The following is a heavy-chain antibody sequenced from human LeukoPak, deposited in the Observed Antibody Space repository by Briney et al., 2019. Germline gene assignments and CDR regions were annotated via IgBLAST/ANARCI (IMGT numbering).Heavy chain of an antibody. V-gene: IGHV4-34*01. Sequence: PSETLSLTCAVYGGSFSGYYWSWIRQPPGKGLEWIGEINHSGSTNYNPSLKSRVTISVDTSKNQFSLKLSSVTAADTAVYYCARVRRFSYYYDSSGSIRAPFDYRGQGTLVTVSS. CDR2: INHSGST. D-gene: IGHD3-22*01. J-gene: IGHJ4*02. CDR3: ARVRRFSYYYDSSGSIRAPFDY. CDR1: GGSFSGYY.